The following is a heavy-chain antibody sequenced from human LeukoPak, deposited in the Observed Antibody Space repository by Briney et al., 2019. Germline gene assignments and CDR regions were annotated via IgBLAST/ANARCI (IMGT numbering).Heavy chain of an antibody. Sequence: GGSLRLSCAASGFTLSSYSMNWVRQAPGKGLEWVSYINSGSNTIYYADSVKGRFTISRDNAESSLYLQMNSLRAEDTAVYYCARVIAVAGTETYYFDYWGQGTLVTVSS. CDR2: INSGSNTI. J-gene: IGHJ4*02. V-gene: IGHV3-48*01. CDR1: GFTLSSYS. D-gene: IGHD6-19*01. CDR3: ARVIAVAGTETYYFDY.